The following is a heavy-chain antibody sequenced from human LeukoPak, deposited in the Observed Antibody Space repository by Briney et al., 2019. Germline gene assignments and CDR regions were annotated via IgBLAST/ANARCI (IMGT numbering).Heavy chain of an antibody. Sequence: SETLSLTRTVSGGSISSYYWSWIRQPAGKGLEWIGRIYVSGSTNYNPSLKSRVTMSVDTSKNQFSLKLTSVSAADTAVYYCARGTTSGSSWYLNWFDTWGQGTLVTVSS. V-gene: IGHV4-4*07. D-gene: IGHD6-13*01. CDR1: GGSISSYY. CDR2: IYVSGST. J-gene: IGHJ5*02. CDR3: ARGTTSGSSWYLNWFDT.